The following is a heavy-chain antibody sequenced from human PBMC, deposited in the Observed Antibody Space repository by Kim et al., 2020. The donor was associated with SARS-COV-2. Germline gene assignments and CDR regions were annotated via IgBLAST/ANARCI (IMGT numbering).Heavy chain of an antibody. CDR3: ARDGDYLTMTPYYFDY. V-gene: IGHV3-21*01. J-gene: IGHJ4*02. Sequence: GGSLRLSCAASGFTFSSYSMNWVRQAPGKGLEWVSSISSSSSYIYYADSVKGRFTISRDNAKNSLYLQMNSLRAEDTAVYYCARDGDYLTMTPYYFDYWGQGTLVTVSS. D-gene: IGHD4-17*01. CDR2: ISSSSSYI. CDR1: GFTFSSYS.